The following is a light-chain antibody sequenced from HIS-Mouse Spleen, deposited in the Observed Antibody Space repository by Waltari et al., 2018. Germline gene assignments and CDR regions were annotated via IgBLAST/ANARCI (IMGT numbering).Light chain of an antibody. CDR1: QSISSW. CDR3: QQYNSYSP. CDR2: KAS. Sequence: DIQMTQSPSALSASVGDRVTITCRASQSISSWLAWYQQKPGKAPKLLIYKASSLESGVPSRFSGGGSGTEFTLTISSLQPDDFATYYCQQYNSYSPFGQGTKVEIK. V-gene: IGKV1-5*03. J-gene: IGKJ1*01.